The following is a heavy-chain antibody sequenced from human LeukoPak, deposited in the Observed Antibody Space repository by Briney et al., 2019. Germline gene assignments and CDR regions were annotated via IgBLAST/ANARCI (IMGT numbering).Heavy chain of an antibody. CDR1: GFTSSSHW. Sequence: GGSLRLSCAASGFTSSSHWMTWVRQAPGKGLEWVANIKKDGSEKYYADSVKGRFTIYRDDAKNSVYLQMNSLRAEDTAVYYCARDKYDFWSGYHEGYFDYWGQGTLVTVSS. CDR3: ARDKYDFWSGYHEGYFDY. V-gene: IGHV3-7*01. J-gene: IGHJ4*02. D-gene: IGHD3-3*01. CDR2: IKKDGSEK.